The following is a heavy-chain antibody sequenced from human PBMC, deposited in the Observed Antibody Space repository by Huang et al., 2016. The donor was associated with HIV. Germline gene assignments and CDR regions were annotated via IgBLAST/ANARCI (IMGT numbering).Heavy chain of an antibody. D-gene: IGHD3-16*01. CDR2: INHVGNP. Sequence: QVQLQQWGAGLLKPSETLSLTCAVYGGSFSRYYWNWIRQSPGKGLEWVGQINHVGNPNYNPSRASRVSMSVDPSKNQFSLQLNSVTGADTAMYYCAREVMISFGGPFDPWGQGTLVTVSS. V-gene: IGHV4-34*01. CDR3: AREVMISFGGPFDP. J-gene: IGHJ5*02. CDR1: GGSFSRYY.